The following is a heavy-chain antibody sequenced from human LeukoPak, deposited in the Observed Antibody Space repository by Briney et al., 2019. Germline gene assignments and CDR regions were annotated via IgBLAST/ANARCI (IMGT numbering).Heavy chain of an antibody. CDR3: AKDWAIAGSYYCMDV. Sequence: PGGSLRLSCAASGFTFSSYSMNWVRQAPGKGLEWVSSISGSSSYIYYADSVRGRFTISRDNAKNSLYLQMNSLRAEDTAVYYCAKDWAIAGSYYCMDVWGKGTTVTISS. D-gene: IGHD2-2*01. CDR2: ISGSSSYI. J-gene: IGHJ6*03. CDR1: GFTFSSYS. V-gene: IGHV3-21*01.